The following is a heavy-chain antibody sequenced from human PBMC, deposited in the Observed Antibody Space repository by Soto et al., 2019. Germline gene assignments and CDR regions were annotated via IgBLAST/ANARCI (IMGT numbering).Heavy chain of an antibody. V-gene: IGHV1-2*02. CDR2: INPNSGGT. CDR1: GYTFINFD. CDR3: ARLRKQLALYYYYGMDV. J-gene: IGHJ6*02. D-gene: IGHD6-13*01. Sequence: GASVKVSCKASGYTFINFDISWVRQAAGQGLEWMGWINPNSGGTNYAQKFQGRVTMTRDTSISTAYMELSRLRSDDTAVYYCARLRKQLALYYYYGMDVWGQGTTVTVSS.